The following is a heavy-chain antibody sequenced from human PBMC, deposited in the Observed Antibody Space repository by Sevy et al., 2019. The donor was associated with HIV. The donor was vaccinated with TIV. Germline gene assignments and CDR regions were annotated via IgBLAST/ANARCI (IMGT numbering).Heavy chain of an antibody. J-gene: IGHJ4*02. D-gene: IGHD3-10*01. CDR3: TGGGEGRITMVQASDY. CDR1: GFTFGDYA. V-gene: IGHV3-49*03. CDR2: IRSKAYGGTT. Sequence: GGSLRLSCTASGFTFGDYAMSWFRQAPGKGLEWVGFIRSKAYGGTTEYAASVKGRFTISRDDSKSSAYLEMNSLKTEDTAVYYCTGGGEGRITMVQASDYWGQGTLVTVSS.